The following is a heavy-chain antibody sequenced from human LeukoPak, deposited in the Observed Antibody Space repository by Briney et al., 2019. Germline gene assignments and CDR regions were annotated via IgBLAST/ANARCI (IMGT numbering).Heavy chain of an antibody. J-gene: IGHJ5*02. CDR1: GFTFSSYS. V-gene: IGHV3-21*01. CDR3: ARDTAEDSSGYFDWFDP. D-gene: IGHD3-22*01. Sequence: GGSLRLSCAASGFTFSSYSMNWVRQAPGKGLEWVSSISSSSSYIYYADSVKGRFTISRDNAKNSLYLQMNSLRAEDTAVYYCARDTAEDSSGYFDWFDPWGQGTLVTVSS. CDR2: ISSSSSYI.